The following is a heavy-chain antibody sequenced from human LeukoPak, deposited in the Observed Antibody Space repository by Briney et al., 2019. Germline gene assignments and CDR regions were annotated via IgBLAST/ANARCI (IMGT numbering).Heavy chain of an antibody. J-gene: IGHJ4*02. V-gene: IGHV4-61*02. CDR1: GGSISGGIYY. Sequence: SQTLSPTRTVSGGSISGGIYYWSWIRHSPGKGLEWIGRVYTSGTTTYNPSLKSPVTISLHTSKNQFSLKLSSVTAADTAVYFCARSVAARPNYFDFWGPGTLVTVSS. CDR2: VYTSGTT. D-gene: IGHD6-6*01. CDR3: ARSVAARPNYFDF.